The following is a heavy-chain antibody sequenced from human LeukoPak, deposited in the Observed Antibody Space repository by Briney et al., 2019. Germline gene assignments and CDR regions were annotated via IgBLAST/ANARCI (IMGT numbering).Heavy chain of an antibody. CDR1: AGSISNYY. CDR3: ARHSSLGGVATIDY. V-gene: IGHV4-59*08. D-gene: IGHD5-12*01. CDR2: IYYSGSS. Sequence: SETLSLTCTVSAGSISNYYWSWIRQPPGKGLEWIGYIYYSGSSDFNPSLKSRLTMSVDASKKQCSLKLTSVTAADTAVYYCARHSSLGGVATIDYWGQGTLVTVSS. J-gene: IGHJ4*02.